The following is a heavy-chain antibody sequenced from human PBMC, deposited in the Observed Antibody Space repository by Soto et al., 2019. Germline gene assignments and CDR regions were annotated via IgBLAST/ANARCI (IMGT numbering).Heavy chain of an antibody. V-gene: IGHV4-59*01. Sequence: PSETLPLTCTISGGAISSYYWSLIRQTPGKGLEWIGYVYFSGSTNYNPSLKSRVLISIDTPRNQFYMKLNSVNDADTAVYYCTRDLDIGHRGDGQSNVWGQGNTITFSS. CDR3: TRDLDIGHRGDGQSNV. CDR1: GGAISSYY. J-gene: IGHJ6*02. CDR2: VYFSGST. D-gene: IGHD1-1*01.